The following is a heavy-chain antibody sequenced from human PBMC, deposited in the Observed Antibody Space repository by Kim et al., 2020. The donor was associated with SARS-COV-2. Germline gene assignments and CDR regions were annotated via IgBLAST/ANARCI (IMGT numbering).Heavy chain of an antibody. Sequence: KGRFTISRDDSKSIAYLQMNSLKTEDTAVYYCTRGPWVVVVAATPPFDYWGQGTLVTVSS. J-gene: IGHJ4*02. V-gene: IGHV3-49*02. CDR3: TRGPWVVVVAATPPFDY. D-gene: IGHD2-15*01.